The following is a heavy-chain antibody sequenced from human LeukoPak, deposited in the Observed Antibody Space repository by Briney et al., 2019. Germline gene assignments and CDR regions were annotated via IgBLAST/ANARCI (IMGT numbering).Heavy chain of an antibody. D-gene: IGHD3-22*01. J-gene: IGHJ4*02. CDR1: GFTFSSYA. CDR3: ASGDHYDSSGYYIPVDY. Sequence: PGGSLRLSCAASGFTFSSYAMHWVRQAPGKGLEWVAVISYDGSNKYYADSVKGRFTISRDNSKNTLYLQMNSLRAEDTAVYYCASGDHYDSSGYYIPVDYWGQGTLVTVSS. CDR2: ISYDGSNK. V-gene: IGHV3-30-3*01.